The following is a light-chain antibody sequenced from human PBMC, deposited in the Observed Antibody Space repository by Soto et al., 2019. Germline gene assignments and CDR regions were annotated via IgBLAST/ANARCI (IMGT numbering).Light chain of an antibody. V-gene: IGKV3-15*01. J-gene: IGKJ4*01. CDR1: QSVSSD. CDR2: GAS. Sequence: DIVVTQSPATLSVSPGERATLSCRASQSVSSDLAWYQQKPGQAPRLLIYGASTRATGIPARFSGSGSGTEFTLTISSLQSEDFAVYYCQQYNNGPPLTFGGGTKVEIK. CDR3: QQYNNGPPLT.